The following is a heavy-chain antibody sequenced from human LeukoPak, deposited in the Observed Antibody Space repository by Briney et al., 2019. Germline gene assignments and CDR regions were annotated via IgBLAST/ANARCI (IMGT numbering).Heavy chain of an antibody. Sequence: SETLSLTCTVSGGSISSYYWRWLRQPPGKGLEWLGYIYYSGSTNYNPSLTSRVTISVDTSKNQFSLKLSSVTAPDTAVYYCARDRRGYYDSSGFTTDAFDIGGQGTRVTVSS. CDR1: GGSISSYY. CDR3: ARDRRGYYDSSGFTTDAFDI. J-gene: IGHJ3*02. CDR2: IYYSGST. V-gene: IGHV4-59*01. D-gene: IGHD3-22*01.